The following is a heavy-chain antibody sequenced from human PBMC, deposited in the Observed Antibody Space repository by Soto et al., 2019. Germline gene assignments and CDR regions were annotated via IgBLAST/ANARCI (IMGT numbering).Heavy chain of an antibody. CDR2: IFWDDDN. CDR1: GFSLSTGGVG. Sequence: QITFKESGPTLVKPPQTLTLTCTFSGFSLSTGGVGVGWIRQPPGKAMESLALIFWDDDNRYSPSLKSRITISSDTSKNQVVRTMTTMDPVDTATYYCAPSIMGAMEPFGFWGQGTLVTVSS. D-gene: IGHD1-26*01. CDR3: APSIMGAMEPFGF. J-gene: IGHJ4*02. V-gene: IGHV2-5*02.